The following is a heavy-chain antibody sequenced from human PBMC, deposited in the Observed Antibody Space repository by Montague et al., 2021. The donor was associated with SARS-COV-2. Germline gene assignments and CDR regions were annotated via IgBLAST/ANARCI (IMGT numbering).Heavy chain of an antibody. D-gene: IGHD5-12*01. V-gene: IGHV3-9*01. Sequence: SLRLSCAASGFTFDDYVMHWVRQAPGKGLEWVSGIGWRSGSIGYADSVKGRFTISRDNAKNSLYLQMNSLRAEDTALYYCAKGKKIKWVVFNSATDWFDPWGQGTPVTVSS. J-gene: IGHJ5*02. CDR2: IGWRSGSI. CDR1: GFTFDDYV. CDR3: AKGKKIKWVVFNSATDWFDP.